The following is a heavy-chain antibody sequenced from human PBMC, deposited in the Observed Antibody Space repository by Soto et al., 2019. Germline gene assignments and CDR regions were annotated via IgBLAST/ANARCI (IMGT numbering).Heavy chain of an antibody. CDR1: GGTFSSYA. CDR3: ARGAYSYGYEDEYYYGTDV. Sequence: GASVKVSCKASGGTFSSYAISWVRQAPGQGLEWMGGIIPIFGTANYAQKFQGRVTITADESTSTAYMELSSLRSEDTAVYYCARGAYSYGYEDEYYYGTDVWGQGTTVTVSS. V-gene: IGHV1-69*13. CDR2: IIPIFGTA. J-gene: IGHJ6*02. D-gene: IGHD5-18*01.